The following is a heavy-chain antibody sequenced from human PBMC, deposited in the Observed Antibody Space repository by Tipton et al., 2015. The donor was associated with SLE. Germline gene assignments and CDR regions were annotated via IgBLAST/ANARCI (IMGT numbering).Heavy chain of an antibody. CDR1: GGSISSNTYY. CDR3: ARQQDASSSINWFDS. CDR2: IHYSGSA. V-gene: IGHV4-39*07. D-gene: IGHD6-6*01. Sequence: TLSLTCTVPGGSISSNTYYWAWIRQPPGKGLEWIGSIHYSGSAYDNLSLKCRVTISVDTSKNQLSLYLTSVTAADTAVYDCARQQDASSSINWFDSWSQGTLVTVSS. J-gene: IGHJ5*01.